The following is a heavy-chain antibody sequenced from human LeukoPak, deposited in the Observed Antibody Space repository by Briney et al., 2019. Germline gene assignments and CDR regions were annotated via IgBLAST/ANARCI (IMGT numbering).Heavy chain of an antibody. V-gene: IGHV4-61*02. CDR3: ARDQGYGDPGY. D-gene: IGHD4-17*01. CDR1: GGSISSGSYY. Sequence: SETLSLTCTVSGGSISSGSYYWSWIRQPAGKGLEWIGRIYTSGSTNYNPSLKSRVTISVDTSKNQFSLRLSSVTAADTAVYYCARDQGYGDPGYWGQGTLVTVSS. J-gene: IGHJ4*02. CDR2: IYTSGST.